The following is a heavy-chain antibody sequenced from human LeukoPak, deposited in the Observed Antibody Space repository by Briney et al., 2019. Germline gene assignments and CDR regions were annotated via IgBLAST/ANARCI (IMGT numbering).Heavy chain of an antibody. CDR1: DGSINSYY. Sequence: SETLSLTCSVSDGSINSYYWNWIRRPPGKGLEWIGYIYYSGSTYYNPSLKSRVTISVDTSKNQFSLKLSSVTAADTAVYYCARAAYQLPYYFDYWGQGTLVTVSS. V-gene: IGHV4-59*06. CDR3: ARAAYQLPYYFDY. J-gene: IGHJ4*02. CDR2: IYYSGST. D-gene: IGHD2-2*01.